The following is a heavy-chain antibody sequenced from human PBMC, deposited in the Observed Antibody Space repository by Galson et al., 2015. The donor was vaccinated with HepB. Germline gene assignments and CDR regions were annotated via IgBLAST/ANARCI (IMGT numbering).Heavy chain of an antibody. D-gene: IGHD3-10*01. CDR3: ARDGRSPVEFWFDL. CDR1: RFTFSTHS. Sequence: SLRLSCAASRFTFSTHSMNWVRQAPGQGLEWIAYITGTGVIVYADSVQGRFTISRDNAKYSLFLQMNSLRDEDTAVYYCARDGRSPVEFWFDLWGRGTLVTVSS. J-gene: IGHJ2*01. CDR2: ITGTGVIV. V-gene: IGHV3-48*02.